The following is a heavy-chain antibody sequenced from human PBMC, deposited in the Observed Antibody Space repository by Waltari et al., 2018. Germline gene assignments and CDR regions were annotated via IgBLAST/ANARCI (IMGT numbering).Heavy chain of an antibody. D-gene: IGHD7-27*01. V-gene: IGHV1-69*01. J-gene: IGHJ6*02. CDR1: GGTFSSYA. CDR2: IIPNFGTE. Sequence: QVQLVQSGAEVKKPGSSVKVSCKASGGTFSSYAISWVRPAPGQGLEWMGGIIPNFGTENSEQKFQGRVTITADESTSTADLELSSLRSEDTAVYYCAREPNWGLPGGMDVWGQGTTVTVSS. CDR3: AREPNWGLPGGMDV.